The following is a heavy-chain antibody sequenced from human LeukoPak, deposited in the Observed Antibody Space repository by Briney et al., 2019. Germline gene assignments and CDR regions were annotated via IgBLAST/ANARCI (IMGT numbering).Heavy chain of an antibody. V-gene: IGHV1-2*02. CDR3: ARAGILTGYYPPPGY. D-gene: IGHD3-9*01. CDR1: GYTFTGYY. Sequence: ASVKVSCKASGYTFTGYYMHWVRQAPGQGLEWMGWINPNSGGTNYARKFQGRVTMTRDTSISTAYMELSRLRSDDTAVYYCARAGILTGYYPPPGYWGQGTLVTVSS. CDR2: INPNSGGT. J-gene: IGHJ4*02.